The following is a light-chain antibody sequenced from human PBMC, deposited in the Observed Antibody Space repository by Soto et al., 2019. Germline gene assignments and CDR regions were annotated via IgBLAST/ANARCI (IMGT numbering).Light chain of an antibody. CDR2: EVN. CDR3: CSFAGSGTGV. Sequence: QSVLTQPVSVSGSPGQSMALSCSGASSDIGSYNFVSWYQQHPGKAPKLMISEVNKRPSGISNRFSGSKSGNMASLTISGLQAEDEAAYYCCSFAGSGTGVFGTGTKVTV. J-gene: IGLJ1*01. CDR1: SSDIGSYNF. V-gene: IGLV2-23*02.